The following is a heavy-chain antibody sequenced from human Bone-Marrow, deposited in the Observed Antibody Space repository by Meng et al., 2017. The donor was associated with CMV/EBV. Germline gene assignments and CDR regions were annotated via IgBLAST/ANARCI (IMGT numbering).Heavy chain of an antibody. J-gene: IGHJ4*02. CDR1: GGSVSSGSYY. D-gene: IGHD6-13*01. CDR3: ASSYSSSWYFEY. Sequence: SETLSLTCTVSGGSVSSGSYYWSWIRQPPGKGLEWIGYIYYSGSTNYNPSLKSRVTISVDTSKNQFSLKLSSVTAADTAVYYCASSYSSSWYFEYWGQGYLVHVAS. CDR2: IYYSGST. V-gene: IGHV4-61*01.